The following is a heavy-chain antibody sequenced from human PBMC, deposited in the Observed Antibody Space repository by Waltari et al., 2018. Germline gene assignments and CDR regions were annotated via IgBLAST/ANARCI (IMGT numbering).Heavy chain of an antibody. CDR1: GFSVSVSY. CDR3: VRSVRASTIFGVVFTAFDY. Sequence: QVQLKESGPGLVQPSETLSLTCAVSGFSVSVSYWHWIRLIPGKGLDWVGCLGVTSGDTYYNPSLKSRVTISPETSKNQFSLSLTSMTAADTGVYFCVRSVRASTIFGVVFTAFDYWGPGVLVTVSS. CDR2: LGVTSGDT. J-gene: IGHJ4*02. D-gene: IGHD3-3*01. V-gene: IGHV4-59*02.